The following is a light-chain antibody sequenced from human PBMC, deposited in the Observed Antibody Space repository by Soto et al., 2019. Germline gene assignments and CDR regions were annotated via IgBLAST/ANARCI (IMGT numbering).Light chain of an antibody. CDR2: GAS. CDR1: HSVSSD. CDR3: QQYNYWPRT. Sequence: EIVMTQSPATLSVSPGERATLSCRASHSVSSDLAWYQQKPGQAPRLLIYGASTRATGIPARFSGSGSGTEFTLTISSLPSEDVVVYYCQQYNYWPRTFGQGTKVEIK. V-gene: IGKV3-15*01. J-gene: IGKJ1*01.